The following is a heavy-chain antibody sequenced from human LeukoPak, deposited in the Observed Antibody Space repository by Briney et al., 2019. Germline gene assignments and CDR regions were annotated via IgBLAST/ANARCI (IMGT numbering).Heavy chain of an antibody. CDR3: ARDYYYDSSGYHKY. D-gene: IGHD3-22*01. J-gene: IGHJ4*02. CDR2: INPNSGGT. V-gene: IGHV1-2*02. CDR1: GYTFTGYY. Sequence: ASVKVSCKASGYTFTGYYMHWVRQAPGQGLEWMGWINPNSGGTNYAQKFQGRVTMTRDTSISTAYMELSRLRSDDTAVYYCARDYYYDSSGYHKYWGQGTLVTVSS.